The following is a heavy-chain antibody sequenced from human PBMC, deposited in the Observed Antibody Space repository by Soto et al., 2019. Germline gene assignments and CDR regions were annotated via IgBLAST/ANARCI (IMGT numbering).Heavy chain of an antibody. CDR2: ISSSSSYI. Sequence: GGSLRLSCAASGFTFSSYSMNWVRQAPGKGLDWVSSISSSSSYIYYSASVKGRFAISRDNAMSSLYLEMNSLRSEDQPVFYCARXKSGVKVWFGELSTPFDAFAIGCQCRIVTVSS. V-gene: IGHV3-21*01. D-gene: IGHD3-10*01. CDR1: GFTFSSYS. CDR3: ARXKSGVKVWFGELSTPFDAFAI. J-gene: IGHJ3*02.